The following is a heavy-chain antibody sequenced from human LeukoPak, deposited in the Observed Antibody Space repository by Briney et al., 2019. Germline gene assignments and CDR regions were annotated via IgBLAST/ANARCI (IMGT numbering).Heavy chain of an antibody. CDR2: INWNGGST. V-gene: IGHV3-20*04. Sequence: GGSLRLSCTASGFTFGDYAMSWVRQAPGKGLEWASGINWNGGSTGYADSVKGRFTISRDNAKNSLYLQMNSLRAEDTALYYCARKSAANYYYYMDVWGKGTTVTVSS. D-gene: IGHD6-13*01. J-gene: IGHJ6*03. CDR3: ARKSAANYYYYMDV. CDR1: GFTFGDYA.